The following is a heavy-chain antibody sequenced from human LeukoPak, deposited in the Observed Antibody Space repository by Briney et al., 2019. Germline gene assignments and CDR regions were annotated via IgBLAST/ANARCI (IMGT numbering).Heavy chain of an antibody. Sequence: PGGSLRLSCAASGFTFRNHGMHWLRQAPGKGLEWVAVIWYDGSDKYYSDSVKGRFTISRDNSKNTLDLQMNSLRAEDTAIYYCARDIASRRIDYWGQGTLVTVSP. CDR3: ARDIASRRIDY. CDR2: IWYDGSDK. J-gene: IGHJ4*02. D-gene: IGHD6-6*01. CDR1: GFTFRNHG. V-gene: IGHV3-33*01.